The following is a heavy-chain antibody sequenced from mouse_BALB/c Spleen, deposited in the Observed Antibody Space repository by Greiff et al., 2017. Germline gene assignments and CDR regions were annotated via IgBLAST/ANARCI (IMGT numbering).Heavy chain of an antibody. CDR3: ARGGNPAWFAY. V-gene: IGHV1-4*02. J-gene: IGHJ3*01. Sequence: QVQLKESAAELARPGASVKMSCKASGYTFTSYTMHWVKQRPGQGLEWIGYINPSSGYTEYNQKFKDKTTLTADKSSSTAYMQLSSLTSEDSAVYYCARGGNPAWFAYWGQGTLVTVSA. CDR1: GYTFTSYT. D-gene: IGHD2-1*01. CDR2: INPSSGYT.